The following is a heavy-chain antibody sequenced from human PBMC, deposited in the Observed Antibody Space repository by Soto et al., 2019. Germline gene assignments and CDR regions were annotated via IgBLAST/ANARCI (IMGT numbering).Heavy chain of an antibody. J-gene: IGHJ3*02. CDR3: AREVVSPATSDAFDI. Sequence: QVQLQESGPGLVKPSQTLSLTCTVSGGSISSNNYFWSWIRQHPGKGLEWIGYISYTGSAYYSPSRESRGTISVDTSKNQFSLRLNSVTAADTAMYYGAREVVSPATSDAFDIWGQGTMVTVSS. CDR2: ISYTGSA. CDR1: GGSISSNNYF. V-gene: IGHV4-31*03.